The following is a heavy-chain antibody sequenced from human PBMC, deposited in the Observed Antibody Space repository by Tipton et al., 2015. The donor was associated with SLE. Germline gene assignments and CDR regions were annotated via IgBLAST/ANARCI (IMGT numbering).Heavy chain of an antibody. D-gene: IGHD3-10*01. CDR3: ARDLNYYYGSGSYIPYYYYYGMDV. J-gene: IGHJ6*02. CDR1: GGSISSSSYY. CDR2: IYYSGST. Sequence: TLSLTCTVSGGSISSSSYYWGWIRQPPGKGLVWIGSIYYSGSTYYNPSLKSRVTISVDTSKNQFSLKLSSVTAADTAVYYCARDLNYYYGSGSYIPYYYYYGMDVWGQGTTVTVSS. V-gene: IGHV4-39*07.